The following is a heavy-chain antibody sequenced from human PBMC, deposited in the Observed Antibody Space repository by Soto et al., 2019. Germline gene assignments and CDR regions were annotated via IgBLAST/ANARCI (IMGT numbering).Heavy chain of an antibody. J-gene: IGHJ5*02. CDR3: AREAGGGYEYTNWFDP. Sequence: SETLSLTCTVSGGSISSGGYYWSWIRQHPGKGLEWIGYIYYSGSTYYNPSLKSRVTISVDTSKNQFSLKLSSVTAADTAVYYCAREAGGGYEYTNWFDPWGQGTLVTVSS. CDR2: IYYSGST. D-gene: IGHD5-12*01. CDR1: GGSISSGGYY. V-gene: IGHV4-31*03.